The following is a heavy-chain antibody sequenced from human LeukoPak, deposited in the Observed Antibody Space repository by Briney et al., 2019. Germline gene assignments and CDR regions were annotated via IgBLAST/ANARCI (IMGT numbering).Heavy chain of an antibody. CDR3: ARVVHRGPLYYFDY. CDR1: GGTFSSYA. CDR2: IIPIFGTA. V-gene: IGHV1-69*05. D-gene: IGHD2-15*01. Sequence: SVKVSCKASGGTFSSYAISWVRQAPGQGPEWMGGIIPIFGTANYAQKFQGGVTITTDESTSTAYMELSSLRSEDTAVYYCARVVHRGPLYYFDYWGQGTLVTVSS. J-gene: IGHJ4*02.